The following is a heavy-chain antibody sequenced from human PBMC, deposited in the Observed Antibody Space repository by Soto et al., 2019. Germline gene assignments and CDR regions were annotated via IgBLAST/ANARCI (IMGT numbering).Heavy chain of an antibody. D-gene: IGHD3-10*01. Sequence: EVQLVESGGGLVQPGRSLRLSCVASGFTFYNHGMHWVRQAPGRGLEWVSGITWSCDSMGYADSVKGRFTISRDNAKNSLYLQVNSLRTEDTALYYCAKEDSGFSGYIDVWGKGTTVTVSS. CDR3: AKEDSGFSGYIDV. J-gene: IGHJ6*03. CDR1: GFTFYNHG. V-gene: IGHV3-9*01. CDR2: ITWSCDSM.